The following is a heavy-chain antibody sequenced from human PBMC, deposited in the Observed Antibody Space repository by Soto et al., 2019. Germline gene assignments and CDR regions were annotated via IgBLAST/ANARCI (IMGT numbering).Heavy chain of an antibody. CDR2: IDPSDSYT. CDR3: ARRSSPPPYYYYGMDV. CDR1: GYSFTSYW. V-gene: IGHV5-10-1*01. Sequence: PGESLKISCKGSGYSFTSYWISWVRQMPGKGLEWMGRIDPSDSYTNYSPSFQGHVTISADKSISTAYLQWSSLKASDTAMYYCARRSSPPPYYYYGMDVWGQGTTVTVSS. D-gene: IGHD6-13*01. J-gene: IGHJ6*02.